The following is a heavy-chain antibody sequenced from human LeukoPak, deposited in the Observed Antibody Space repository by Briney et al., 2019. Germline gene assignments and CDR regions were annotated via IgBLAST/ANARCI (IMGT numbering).Heavy chain of an antibody. Sequence: PGGSLRLSCAASGITFSDYSMTWIRQAPGKGLEWVANIKQDGSEKYYVDSVKGRFTISRDNAKNSLYLQMNSLRAEDTAVYYCAREVVTDFDYWGQGTLVTVSS. CDR2: IKQDGSEK. D-gene: IGHD3-22*01. J-gene: IGHJ4*02. V-gene: IGHV3-7*01. CDR3: AREVVTDFDY. CDR1: GITFSDYS.